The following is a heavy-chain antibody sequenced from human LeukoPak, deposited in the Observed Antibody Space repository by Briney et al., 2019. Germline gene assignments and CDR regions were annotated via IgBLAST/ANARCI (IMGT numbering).Heavy chain of an antibody. J-gene: IGHJ6*03. Sequence: PSETLSLTCAVYGGSFSGYYWSWIRQPPGKGLEWIGEINHSGSTNYNPSLKSRVTISVDTSKNQFSLKLSSVTAADTAVYYCARGEAASYRRYYYYYYMDVWGKGTTVTVSS. CDR2: INHSGST. CDR1: GGSFSGYY. D-gene: IGHD1-26*01. V-gene: IGHV4-34*01. CDR3: ARGEAASYRRYYYYYYMDV.